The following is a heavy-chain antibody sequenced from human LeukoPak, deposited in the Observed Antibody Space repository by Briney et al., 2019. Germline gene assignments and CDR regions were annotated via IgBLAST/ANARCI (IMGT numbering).Heavy chain of an antibody. Sequence: SETLSLTCTVSGGSISSYYWSWIRQPPGKGLEWIGYIYYSGSTNYNPSLKSRVTISVDTSKNQFSLKLSSVTAADTAVYYCARGGELPGFDYWGQGTLVTVSS. D-gene: IGHD4-17*01. V-gene: IGHV4-59*01. CDR3: ARGGELPGFDY. J-gene: IGHJ4*02. CDR2: IYYSGST. CDR1: GGSISSYY.